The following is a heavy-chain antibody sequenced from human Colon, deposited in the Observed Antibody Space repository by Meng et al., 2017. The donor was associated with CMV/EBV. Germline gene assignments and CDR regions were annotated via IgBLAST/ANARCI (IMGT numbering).Heavy chain of an antibody. CDR3: AKQGGYNDDDDY. Sequence: VSGASRRSGENYWGWIRQSPGRGLEWIGGIFFRWSAYYHPSLQSRASISVDTSKNQFSLTLTSVTAADTAVYFCAKQGGYNDDDDYWGQGTLVTVSS. CDR1: GASRRSGENY. CDR2: IFFRWSA. V-gene: IGHV4-39*07. J-gene: IGHJ4*02. D-gene: IGHD3-3*01.